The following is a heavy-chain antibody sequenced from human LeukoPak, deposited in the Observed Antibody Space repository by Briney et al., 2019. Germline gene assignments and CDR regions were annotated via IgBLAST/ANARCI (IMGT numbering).Heavy chain of an antibody. Sequence: GGSLRLSCAASGFTVRSNYMSWVRQALGKGLEWVSVIYSGGSTFYADSVKGRFTISRDNSKNTLYLQMNSLRAEDTAVYYCARCSLAFFDYWGQGTLVTVSS. CDR1: GFTVRSNY. J-gene: IGHJ4*02. CDR2: IYSGGST. V-gene: IGHV3-66*01. D-gene: IGHD3-10*02. CDR3: ARCSLAFFDY.